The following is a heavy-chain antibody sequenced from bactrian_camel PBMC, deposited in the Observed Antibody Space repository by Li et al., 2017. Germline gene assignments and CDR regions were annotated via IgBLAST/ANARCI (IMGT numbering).Heavy chain of an antibody. CDR1: GPTYGIYC. CDR2: ICTGRGTT. J-gene: IGHJ4*01. CDR3: AADLSEAARFSPLEAFEYGY. Sequence: VQLVESGGGSVQAGGSLRLSCAASGPTYGIYCMAWFRQPPGKEREGVASICTGRGTTDYANSVKGRFTISQDNAKNTVYLQMNSLKPEDTAMYFCAADLSEAARFSPLEAFEYGYWGQGTQVTVS. D-gene: IGHD1*01. V-gene: IGHV3-3*01.